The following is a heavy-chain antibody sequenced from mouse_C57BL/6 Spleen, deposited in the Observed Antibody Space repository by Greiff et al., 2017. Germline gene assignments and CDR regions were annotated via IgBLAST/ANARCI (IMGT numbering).Heavy chain of an antibody. CDR2: IDPETGGT. J-gene: IGHJ2*01. V-gene: IGHV1-15*01. CDR1: GYTFTDYE. D-gene: IGHD1-1*01. Sequence: QVQLQQSGAELVRPGASVTLSCKASGYTFTDYEMHWVKQTPVHGLEWIGAIDPETGGTAYNQKFKGKAILTADKSSSTAYMELRSLTSEDSAVYYCTRDYGSPPYCDYWGQGTTLTVSS. CDR3: TRDYGSPPYCDY.